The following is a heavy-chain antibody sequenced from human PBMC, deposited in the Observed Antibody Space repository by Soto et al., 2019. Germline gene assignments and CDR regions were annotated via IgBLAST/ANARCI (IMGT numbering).Heavy chain of an antibody. V-gene: IGHV4-61*01. CDR2: IYYSGST. D-gene: IGHD2-2*01. CDR1: GGSVGSGSYY. J-gene: IGHJ6*02. CDR3: ARDGRLGYCSSTSCPKDYYYYGMDV. Sequence: SETLSLTCTVSGGSVGSGSYYWSWIRQPPGKGLEWIGYIYYSGSTNYNPSLKSRVTISVDTSKNQFSLKLSSVTAADTAVYYCARDGRLGYCSSTSCPKDYYYYGMDVWGQGTTVTVSS.